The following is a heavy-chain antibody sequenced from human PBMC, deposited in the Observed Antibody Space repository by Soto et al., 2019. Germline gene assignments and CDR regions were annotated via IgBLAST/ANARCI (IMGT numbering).Heavy chain of an antibody. CDR1: GFTFSTNS. J-gene: IGHJ5*01. D-gene: IGHD5-12*01. V-gene: IGHV3-23*01. CDR3: AKWDGYGDS. CDR2: LSVGGDRT. Sequence: TGGSLRLSCAAFGFTFSTNSMAWVRQTPGKGLEWVSGLSVGGDRTFYVESVRGRVTISSDTSKNVVYLQMNSLRADDTAVYFFAKWDGYGDSWGQGTLVTVSS.